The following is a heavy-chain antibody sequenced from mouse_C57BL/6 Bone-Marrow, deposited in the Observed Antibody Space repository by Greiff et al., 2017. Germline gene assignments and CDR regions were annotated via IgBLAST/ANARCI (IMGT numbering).Heavy chain of an antibody. J-gene: IGHJ3*01. Sequence: EVKLLESGPGLVKPSQSLSLTCSVTGYSITSGYYWNWIRQFPGNKLEWMGYISYDGSNNYNPSLKNRISITRDTSKNQFFLKLNSVTTEDTATYYCARDYYGSSWGFAYWGQGTLVTVSA. D-gene: IGHD1-1*01. CDR1: GYSITSGYY. V-gene: IGHV3-6*01. CDR3: ARDYYGSSWGFAY. CDR2: ISYDGSN.